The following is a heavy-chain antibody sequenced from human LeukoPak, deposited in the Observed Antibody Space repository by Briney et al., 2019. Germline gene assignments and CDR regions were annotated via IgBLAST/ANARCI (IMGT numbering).Heavy chain of an antibody. J-gene: IGHJ4*02. CDR3: AGDLHGGYSSDY. V-gene: IGHV3-30*02. D-gene: IGHD4-23*01. CDR2: MGYEGIHK. Sequence: PGGSLRLSCAASGFTFNNFGMHWVRQAPGKGLEWVAFMGYEGIHKYYADSVKGRFTISKDNSKATLYLQMNSLRPEDTAVYYCAGDLHGGYSSDYWGQGTLVTVSS. CDR1: GFTFNNFG.